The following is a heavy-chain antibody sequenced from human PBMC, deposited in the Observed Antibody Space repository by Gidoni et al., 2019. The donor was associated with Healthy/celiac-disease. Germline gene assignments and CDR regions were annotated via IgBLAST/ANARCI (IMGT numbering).Heavy chain of an antibody. J-gene: IGHJ5*02. CDR2: INAGKGNT. D-gene: IGHD6-19*01. CDR1: GYTFPTYA. V-gene: IGHV1-3*01. CDR3: ARDRSSGWSGYNWFDP. Sequence: QVQLVQSGAEVKKPGASVTVSCKASGYTFPTYAMHWVRQSPGQRLEWMGWINAGKGNTKYSQKFQGRVTITRDTSASTAYMELSSLRSEDTAVYYCARDRSSGWSGYNWFDPWGQGTLVTVSS.